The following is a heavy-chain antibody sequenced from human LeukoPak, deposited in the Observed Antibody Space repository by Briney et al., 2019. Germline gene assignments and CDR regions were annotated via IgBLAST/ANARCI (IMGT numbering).Heavy chain of an antibody. CDR1: GFTFSSYW. D-gene: IGHD3-22*01. V-gene: IGHV3-74*01. Sequence: PGGSLRLSCAASGFTFSSYWTHWVRQAPGKGLVWVSRIKSDGSTRYADSVKGRFTVSRDNAKNTVSLQMNSLRAEDTGVYYCARAPSEIGGYYPEYFRHWGQGTLVIVSS. J-gene: IGHJ1*01. CDR3: ARAPSEIGGYYPEYFRH. CDR2: IKSDGST.